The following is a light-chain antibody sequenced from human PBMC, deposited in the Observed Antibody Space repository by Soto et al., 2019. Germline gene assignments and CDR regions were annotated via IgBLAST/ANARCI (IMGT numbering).Light chain of an antibody. V-gene: IGKV1-8*01. Sequence: AIRMTQSPSSFSASTGDRVTITCRASQDISSYLAWYQQKVGKAPKLLIYAAATLQRGAPSRFRGSGTGADFPFNLSRLEAEDFGTYYCQQYFSYPYTFGQGTKLEI. CDR1: QDISSY. J-gene: IGKJ2*01. CDR3: QQYFSYPYT. CDR2: AAA.